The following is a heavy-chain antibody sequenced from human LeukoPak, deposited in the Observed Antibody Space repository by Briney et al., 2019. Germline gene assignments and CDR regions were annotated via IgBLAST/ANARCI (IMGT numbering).Heavy chain of an antibody. CDR3: ARALRTVWGYYFDY. CDR2: ISSSGEST. V-gene: IGHV3-64*04. J-gene: IGHJ4*02. CDR1: GYTLTELS. Sequence: ASVKVSCKVSGYTLTELSMHWVRQAPGKGLEYVSAISSSGESTVYADSVKGRFTISRDNAKNSLYLLMNSLRAEDTAVYYCARALRTVWGYYFDYWGQGTLVTVSS. D-gene: IGHD4-17*01.